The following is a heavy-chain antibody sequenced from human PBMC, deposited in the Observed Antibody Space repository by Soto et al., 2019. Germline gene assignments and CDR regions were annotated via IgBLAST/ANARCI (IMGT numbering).Heavy chain of an antibody. V-gene: IGHV3-23*01. D-gene: IGHD2-8*02. CDR1: GFTFSSYA. CDR3: AKSTSGAXVTPRVPHYYYYYGMDV. J-gene: IGHJ6*02. CDR2: ISGSGGST. Sequence: GGSLRLSCAASGFTFSSYAMSWVRQAPGKGLEWVSAISGSGGSTYYADSVKGRFTISRDNSKNTLYLQMNSLRAEDTAVYYCAKSTSGAXVTPRVPHYYYYYGMDVWGQGTTVTVSS.